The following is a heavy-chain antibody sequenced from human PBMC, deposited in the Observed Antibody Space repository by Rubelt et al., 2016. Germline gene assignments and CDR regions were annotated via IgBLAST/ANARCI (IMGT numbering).Heavy chain of an antibody. CDR2: IRDRPNNYAT. D-gene: IGHD3-10*01. CDR3: TRAGRGLDV. Sequence: GGGLVQPGGSLKLSCAASGFSLSGSAMHWVRQASGKGLEWVCHIRDRPNNYATLYAASVKGRFIISRDDSENTAYLQMNSLRTEDTAIYYCTRAGRGLDVWGQGTTVTVFS. J-gene: IGHJ6*02. CDR1: GFSLSGSA. V-gene: IGHV3-73*01.